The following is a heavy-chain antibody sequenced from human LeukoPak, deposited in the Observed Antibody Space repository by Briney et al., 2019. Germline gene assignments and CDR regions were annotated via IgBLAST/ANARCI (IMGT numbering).Heavy chain of an antibody. Sequence: ASVKVSCTASGYTFTGYYMHWVRQAPGQGLEWMGWINPNSGGTNYAQKFQGRVTMTRDTSISTACMELSRLRSDDTAVYYCARGYGDYGNYWGQGTLVTVSS. CDR3: ARGYGDYGNY. V-gene: IGHV1-2*02. CDR1: GYTFTGYY. J-gene: IGHJ4*02. CDR2: INPNSGGT. D-gene: IGHD4-17*01.